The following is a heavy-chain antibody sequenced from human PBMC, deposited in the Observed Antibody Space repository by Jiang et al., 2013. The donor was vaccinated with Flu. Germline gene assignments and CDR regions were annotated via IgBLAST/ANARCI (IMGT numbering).Heavy chain of an antibody. CDR1: GFTFDDYA. Sequence: GGLVQPGRSLRLSCAASGFTFDDYAMHWVRQAPGKGLEWVSGISWNSGSIGYADSVKGRFTISRDNAKNSLYLQMNSLRAEDTALYYCAKSSLPVVIARTSFDYWGQGTLVTVSS. CDR3: AKSSLPVVIARTSFDY. J-gene: IGHJ4*02. D-gene: IGHD2-21*01. CDR2: ISWNSGSI. V-gene: IGHV3-9*01.